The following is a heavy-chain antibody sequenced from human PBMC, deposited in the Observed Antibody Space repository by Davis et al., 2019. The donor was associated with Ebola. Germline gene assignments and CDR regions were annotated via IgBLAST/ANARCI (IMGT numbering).Heavy chain of an antibody. V-gene: IGHV4-59*01. CDR1: GGSISSYY. CDR2: IYYSGST. CDR3: ARDSGYYGSGSPPPGYLDV. J-gene: IGHJ6*03. Sequence: PSETLSLTCTVSGGSISSYYWSWIRQPPGKGLEWIGYIYYSGSTNYNPSLKSRVTISVDTSKNQFSLKLSSVTAADTAVYYCARDSGYYGSGSPPPGYLDVWGKGTTVTVSS. D-gene: IGHD3-10*01.